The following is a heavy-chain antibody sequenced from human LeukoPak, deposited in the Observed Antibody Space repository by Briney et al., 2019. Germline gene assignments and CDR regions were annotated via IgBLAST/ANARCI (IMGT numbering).Heavy chain of an antibody. CDR1: GFTFSTYW. CDR3: ARDISPDDYFDSHKCYYDAFDI. J-gene: IGHJ3*02. D-gene: IGHD3-22*01. V-gene: IGHV3-7*04. Sequence: GGSLRLSCAASGFTFSTYWMSWVRQAPGKGLEWVANIKHDGSDKKYVDSVKGRFAISRDNAKNSLYLQMSSLKTEDTAVYYCARDISPDDYFDSHKCYYDAFDIWGQGTLVTVSS. CDR2: IKHDGSDK.